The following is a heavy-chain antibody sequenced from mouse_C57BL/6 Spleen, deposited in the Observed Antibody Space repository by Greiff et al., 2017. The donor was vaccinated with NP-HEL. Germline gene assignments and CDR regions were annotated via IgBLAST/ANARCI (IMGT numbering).Heavy chain of an antibody. V-gene: IGHV1-26*01. CDR1: GYTFTDYY. D-gene: IGHD1-1*01. Sequence: VQLQQSGPELVKPGASVKISCKASGYTFTDYYMNWVKQSHGKSLEWIGDINPNNGGTSYNQKFKGKATLTVDKSSSTAYMELRSLTSEDSAVYYCARGAPITTVVARGFAYWGQGTLVTVSA. CDR3: ARGAPITTVVARGFAY. CDR2: INPNNGGT. J-gene: IGHJ3*01.